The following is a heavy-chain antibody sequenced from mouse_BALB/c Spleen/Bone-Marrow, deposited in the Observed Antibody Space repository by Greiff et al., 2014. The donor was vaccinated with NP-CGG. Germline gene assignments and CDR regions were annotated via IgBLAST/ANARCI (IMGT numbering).Heavy chain of an antibody. CDR3: AREPHYYAMDY. Sequence: VNVVESGPGLVAPSQSLSITCTVSGFSLTGYGVNWVRQPPGKGLEWLGMIWGDGSTDYNSALKSRLSISKDNSKSQGFLKMNSLQTDDTARYYCAREPHYYAMDYWGQGTSVTVSS. CDR1: GFSLTGYG. CDR2: IWGDGST. J-gene: IGHJ4*01. V-gene: IGHV2-6-7*01.